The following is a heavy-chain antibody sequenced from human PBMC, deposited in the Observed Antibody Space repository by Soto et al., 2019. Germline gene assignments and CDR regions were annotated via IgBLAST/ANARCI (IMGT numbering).Heavy chain of an antibody. CDR1: GGSISSGDYY. Sequence: SETLSLTCTVSGGSISSGDYYWSWIRQPPGKGLEWIGYIYYRGSTYYNPSLKSRVTISVDTSKNQFSLKLSSVTAADTAVYYCAREYCTNGVCYGVGAVDYWGQGTLVTVSS. CDR2: IYYRGST. J-gene: IGHJ4*02. V-gene: IGHV4-30-4*01. D-gene: IGHD2-8*01. CDR3: AREYCTNGVCYGVGAVDY.